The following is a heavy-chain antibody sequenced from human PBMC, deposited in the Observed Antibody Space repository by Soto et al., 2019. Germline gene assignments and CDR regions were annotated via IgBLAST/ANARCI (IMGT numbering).Heavy chain of an antibody. D-gene: IGHD2-2*01. CDR3: ARGPGYCSSTSCLRCYYYYYYMDV. V-gene: IGHV1-8*01. CDR2: MNPNSGNT. Sequence: QVQLVQSGAEVKKPGASVKVSCKASGYTFTSYDINWVRQATGQGLEWMGWMNPNSGNTGYAQKFQGRATMTRNTSISTAYMELSSLRSEDTAAYYCARGPGYCSSTSCLRCYYYYYYMDVWGKGTTVTVSS. J-gene: IGHJ6*03. CDR1: GYTFTSYD.